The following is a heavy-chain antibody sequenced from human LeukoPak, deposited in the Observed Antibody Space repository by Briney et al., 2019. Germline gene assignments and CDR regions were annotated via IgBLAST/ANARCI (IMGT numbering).Heavy chain of an antibody. V-gene: IGHV4-4*07. CDR1: GGSISGYY. CDR3: AAVGVTHWFDP. CDR2: IYTSGST. J-gene: IGHJ5*02. Sequence: SETLSLTCTVSGGSISGYYWSWIRQPAGKGLEWIGRIYTSGSTNYNPSLKSRVTMSVDTSKNQFSLKLSSVTAADTAVYYCAAVGVTHWFDPWGQGTLVTVSS. D-gene: IGHD2-21*02.